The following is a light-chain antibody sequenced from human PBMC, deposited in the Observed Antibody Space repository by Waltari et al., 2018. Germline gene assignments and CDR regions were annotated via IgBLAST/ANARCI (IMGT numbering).Light chain of an antibody. CDR2: QSS. CDR1: KLGDKY. V-gene: IGLV3-1*01. Sequence: SYELIQPPSVSVSPGQTARITCPGDKLGDKYASWYQQRPGQSPVLVIYQSSKRPSGIHERFSGSNSGNTASLTIGGTQTMDEADYYCQAWDNNVVVFGGGTKLTVL. J-gene: IGLJ2*01. CDR3: QAWDNNVVV.